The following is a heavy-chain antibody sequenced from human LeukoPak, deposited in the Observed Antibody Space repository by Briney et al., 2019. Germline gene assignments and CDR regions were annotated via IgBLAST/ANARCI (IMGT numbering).Heavy chain of an antibody. Sequence: AGGSLRLSCAASGFTFSSYSMNWVRQAPGKGLEWVSYISSSSSTIHYADSVKGRFTISRDNAKNSLYLQMNSLRAEDTAVYYCARDLYGSGSNTYYFDYWGQGTLVTVSS. D-gene: IGHD3-10*01. V-gene: IGHV3-48*01. J-gene: IGHJ4*02. CDR3: ARDLYGSGSNTYYFDY. CDR2: ISSSSSTI. CDR1: GFTFSSYS.